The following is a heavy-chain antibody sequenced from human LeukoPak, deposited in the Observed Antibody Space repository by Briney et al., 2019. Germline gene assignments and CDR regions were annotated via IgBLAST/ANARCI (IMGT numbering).Heavy chain of an antibody. CDR3: ARAASAVAAYFDY. J-gene: IGHJ4*02. D-gene: IGHD6-19*01. CDR1: GGSISSGDYY. CDR2: IYYSGST. V-gene: IGHV4-30-4*01. Sequence: PSETLSLTCTVSGGSISSGDYYWSWIRQPPGKGLEWIGYIYYSGSTYYNPSLKSRVTISVDTSKNQFSLKLSSVTAADTAVYYCARAASAVAAYFDYWGQGTLVTVSS.